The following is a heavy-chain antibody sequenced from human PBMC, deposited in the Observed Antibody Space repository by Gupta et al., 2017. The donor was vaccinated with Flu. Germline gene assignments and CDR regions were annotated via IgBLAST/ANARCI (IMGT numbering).Heavy chain of an antibody. Sequence: EVQLVESGGGLVQPGGSLRLSCAASGFTFSSYSMNWVRQAPGKGLEWVSYISSSRRTIYDADSVKGRVTSSRDNAKNSMYMPMNSLRDEDTAVDYGARGEAFAIWGQGTMVTVSS. CDR2: ISSSRRTI. V-gene: IGHV3-48*02. CDR1: GFTFSSYS. J-gene: IGHJ3*02. CDR3: ARGEAFAI.